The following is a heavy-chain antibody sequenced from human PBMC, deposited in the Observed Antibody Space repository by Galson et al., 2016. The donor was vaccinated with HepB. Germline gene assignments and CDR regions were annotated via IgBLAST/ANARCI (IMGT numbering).Heavy chain of an antibody. CDR3: ARDGSPMATGIYHYQFYMDA. CDR2: VSTSSTII. Sequence: SLRLSCAASGFTFNNYNLNWVRQAPGKGLEWVSYVSTSSTIIFYADSVRGRFTISRDNAKNSLYLQMNSLRDEDTAVYYCARDGSPMATGIYHYQFYMDAWGKGTTVTVSS. CDR1: GFTFNNYN. J-gene: IGHJ6*03. V-gene: IGHV3-48*02. D-gene: IGHD1-1*01.